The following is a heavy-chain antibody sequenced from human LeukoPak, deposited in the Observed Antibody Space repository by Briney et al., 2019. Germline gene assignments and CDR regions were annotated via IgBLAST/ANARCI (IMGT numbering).Heavy chain of an antibody. CDR1: VGSINSYY. D-gene: IGHD1-26*01. Sequence: SETLSLTCTVSVGSINSYYWSWIRQPPGKGLEGIGYIFCSGCTTYSKYNPSLKSRVTISVDTSKNQFSLRLTSVTAADTAVYYCAALVGPTKAIDYWGQGTLVTVSS. J-gene: IGHJ4*02. CDR3: AALVGPTKAIDY. CDR2: IFCSGCTTYS. V-gene: IGHV4-59*01.